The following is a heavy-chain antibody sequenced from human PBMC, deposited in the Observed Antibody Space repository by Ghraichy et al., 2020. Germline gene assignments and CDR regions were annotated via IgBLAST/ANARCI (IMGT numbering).Heavy chain of an antibody. D-gene: IGHD2-15*01. CDR1: GYMFTGYY. V-gene: IGHV1-2*02. CDR2: INPNGGYT. Sequence: ASVKVSCKASGYMFTGYYMHWVRQAPGQGLEWMGWINPNGGYTNYAPKFQGRVTTTRDTSTRTVYMELRRLKSDDTAVYYCAREYIDVVVVADATTPYYYGMDAWGQGTTVTVSS. CDR3: AREYIDVVVVADATTPYYYGMDA. J-gene: IGHJ6*02.